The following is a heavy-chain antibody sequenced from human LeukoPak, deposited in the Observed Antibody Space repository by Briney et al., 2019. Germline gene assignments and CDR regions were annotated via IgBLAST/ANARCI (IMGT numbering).Heavy chain of an antibody. Sequence: GGSLRLSCAASGFTFISYGIHWVRQAPGKGLEWVAVISYDGSNKYYADSVKGRFTISRDNSKNTLYLQMNSLRAEDTAVYYCARDISESSSSWYMGGYYYYYGMDVWGQGTTVTVSS. CDR1: GFTFISYG. CDR3: ARDISESSSSWYMGGYYYYYGMDV. V-gene: IGHV3-30*03. J-gene: IGHJ6*02. D-gene: IGHD6-13*01. CDR2: ISYDGSNK.